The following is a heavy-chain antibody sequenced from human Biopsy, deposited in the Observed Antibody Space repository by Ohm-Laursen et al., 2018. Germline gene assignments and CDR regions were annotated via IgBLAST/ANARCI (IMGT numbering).Heavy chain of an antibody. CDR3: TGDSGGLGDY. Sequence: GSLRLSRAASGFTFSRSVMHWVRQAPGKGLMWVSRIHGDERSATYAEPVKGRFTISRDNAKNTLHLQMNSLRAEDTAVYYCTGDSGGLGDYWGQGTLVTVSS. D-gene: IGHD2-8*02. V-gene: IGHV3-74*03. J-gene: IGHJ4*02. CDR1: GFTFSRSV. CDR2: IHGDERSA.